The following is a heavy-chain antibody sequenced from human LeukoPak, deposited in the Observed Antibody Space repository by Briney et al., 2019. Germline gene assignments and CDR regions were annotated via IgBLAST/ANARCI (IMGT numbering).Heavy chain of an antibody. CDR1: GGSIRSTNYY. D-gene: IGHD3-22*01. CDR3: ARAPHFFDTSGSRYYFDY. V-gene: IGHV4-39*07. Sequence: SETLSLTGTVSGGSIRSTNYYWGGIRQPPGKGREGIGSIYYSGNTYHSPSLMSRVTISVDTSKNQFSLKLSSVTAADTAVYYCARAPHFFDTSGSRYYFDYWGQGALVTVSS. CDR2: IYYSGNT. J-gene: IGHJ4*02.